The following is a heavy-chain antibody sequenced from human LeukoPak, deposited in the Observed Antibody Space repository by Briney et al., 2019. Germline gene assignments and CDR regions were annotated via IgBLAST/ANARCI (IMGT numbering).Heavy chain of an antibody. CDR2: INWNGGST. CDR1: GFTSDDYG. CDR3: ARGGVRGVLLPVDY. D-gene: IGHD3-10*01. J-gene: IGHJ4*02. V-gene: IGHV3-20*04. Sequence: GGSLRLSCAASGFTSDDYGMSWVRQAPGEGLEWVSGINWNGGSTGYADSVKGRFTISRDNAKNPLYLQMNSLRAEDTAVYYCARGGVRGVLLPVDYWGQGTLVTVSS.